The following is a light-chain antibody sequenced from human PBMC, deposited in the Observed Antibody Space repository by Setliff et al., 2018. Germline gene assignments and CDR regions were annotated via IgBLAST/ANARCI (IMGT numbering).Light chain of an antibody. CDR1: SSDIGGYNY. J-gene: IGLJ1*01. V-gene: IGLV2-14*01. Sequence: QSALTQPASVSGSPGQSITISCTGTSSDIGGYNYVSWYQQHSGKAPKLMIYDVSNRPSGVSNRFSGSKIGNTASLTISGLQTEDEADYYCCSFTSSSTLPEVFGTGTKVTVL. CDR2: DVS. CDR3: CSFTSSSTLPEV.